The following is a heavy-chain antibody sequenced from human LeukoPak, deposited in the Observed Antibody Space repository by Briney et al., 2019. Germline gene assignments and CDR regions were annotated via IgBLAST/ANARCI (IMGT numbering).Heavy chain of an antibody. D-gene: IGHD3-10*01. CDR1: GYTFTSYY. Sequence: ASVNVSCTASGYTFTSYYMHWVRQAPGQGLEWMGIINPSGGSTSYAQKFQGRVTMTRDTSTSTVYMELSSLRSEDTAVYYCARDYRVLWFGELLDNYYYYGMDVWGQGTTVTVSS. CDR3: ARDYRVLWFGELLDNYYYYGMDV. CDR2: INPSGGST. V-gene: IGHV1-46*01. J-gene: IGHJ6*02.